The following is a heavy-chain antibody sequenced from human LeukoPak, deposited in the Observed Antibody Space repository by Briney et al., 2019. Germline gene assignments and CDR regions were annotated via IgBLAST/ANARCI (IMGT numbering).Heavy chain of an antibody. CDR3: TRDSGTYNWLDP. D-gene: IGHD1-26*01. J-gene: IGHJ5*02. CDR2: MEKELNGYAT. V-gene: IGHV3-73*01. CDR1: GFTFSDSS. Sequence: GGSLKLSCAASGFTFSDSSIHWVRQASGKGLEWIGLMEKELNGYATAYAASVRVRFTISRDDSQNTAYLQMDSLKTEDTALYYCTRDSGTYNWLDPWGQGTLVTVSS.